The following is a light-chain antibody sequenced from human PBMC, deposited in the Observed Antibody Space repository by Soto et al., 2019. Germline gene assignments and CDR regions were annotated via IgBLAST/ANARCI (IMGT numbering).Light chain of an antibody. V-gene: IGKV1-17*01. J-gene: IGKJ1*01. CDR1: QSINTN. CDR3: QHYNSYSEA. CDR2: AAF. Sequence: DIQMTQSPSSLSASVGDRVTITCRASQSINTNLCWYQQKPGKAPKLLIHAAFSLQSGVPSRFSGSGSGTEFTLTISSLQPDDFATYYCQHYNSYSEAFGQGTKVELK.